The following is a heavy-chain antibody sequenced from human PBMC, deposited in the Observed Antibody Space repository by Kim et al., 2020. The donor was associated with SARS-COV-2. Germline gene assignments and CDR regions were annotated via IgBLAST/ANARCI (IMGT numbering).Heavy chain of an antibody. V-gene: IGHV4-59*03. Sequence: SETLSLTCTVSGGSIGTYYWSWIRQPPGKGLEWIGYIYYTGSTNYNPSLKNRVTFSVDTSKNQLSLRLIFLTAADSAVYYCAKGDWKRDRRHLDSWCQGT. CDR2: IYYTGST. J-gene: IGHJ1*01. CDR3: AKGDWKRDRRHLDS. CDR1: GGSIGTYY. D-gene: IGHD1-1*01.